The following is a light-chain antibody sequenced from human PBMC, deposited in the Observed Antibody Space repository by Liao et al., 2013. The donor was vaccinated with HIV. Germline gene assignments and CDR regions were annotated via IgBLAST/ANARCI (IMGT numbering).Light chain of an antibody. CDR3: QVWDSLVIIGV. J-gene: IGLJ3*02. Sequence: SYELTQPPSVSVAPGKTATIACGGNNIGSKSVHWYQQKPGQAPFLVIYYDSDRASGIPERFSGSNSGNTATLTISRVEAGDEADYYCQVWDSLVIIGVFGGGTKLTVV. CDR1: NIGSKS. V-gene: IGLV3-21*04. CDR2: YDS.